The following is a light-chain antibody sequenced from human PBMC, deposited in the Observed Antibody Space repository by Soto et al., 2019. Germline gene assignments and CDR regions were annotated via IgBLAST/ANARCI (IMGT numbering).Light chain of an antibody. J-gene: IGLJ1*01. CDR3: GTWDSSLSVYV. CDR1: SSNIGAHYD. CDR2: DNN. V-gene: IGLV1-51*01. Sequence: QSVLTQPPSVSGAPGQRVTISCTGSSSNIGAHYDVHWYQQLPGTAPKLLIYDNNKRPSGIPDRFSGSKSGTSATLGITGLQTGDEADYYCGTWDSSLSVYVFGTGTKVTVL.